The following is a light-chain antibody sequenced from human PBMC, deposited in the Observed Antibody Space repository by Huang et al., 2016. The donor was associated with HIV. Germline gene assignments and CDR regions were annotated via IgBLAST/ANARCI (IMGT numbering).Light chain of an antibody. Sequence: ERVMTQPPATLSVSLGERATLSCRASQYVSSNLAWYQQKPGQAPRLLIYDASTRLTDIPARFSGSGSGIEFTLTISSLQSEDFAVYYCQQYNNWPRTFGQGTKLEIK. V-gene: IGKV3-15*01. CDR3: QQYNNWPRT. J-gene: IGKJ2*01. CDR2: DAS. CDR1: QYVSSN.